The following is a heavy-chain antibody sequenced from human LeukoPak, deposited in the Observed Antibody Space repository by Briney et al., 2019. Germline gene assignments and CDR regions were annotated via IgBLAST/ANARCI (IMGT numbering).Heavy chain of an antibody. D-gene: IGHD6-19*01. CDR2: IYYSGST. CDR1: GGSISSSSYY. J-gene: IGHJ4*02. Sequence: SEALSLTCTVSGGSISSSSYYWGWIRQPPGKGLEWIGTIYYSGSTYYNPSLKSRVTISVDTSKNQFSLKLSSVTAADTAVYYCARVVPMYSSDWYDDYWGQGTLVTVSS. CDR3: ARVVPMYSSDWYDDY. V-gene: IGHV4-39*01.